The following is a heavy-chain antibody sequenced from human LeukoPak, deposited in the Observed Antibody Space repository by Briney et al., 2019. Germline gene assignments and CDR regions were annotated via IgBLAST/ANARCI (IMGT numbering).Heavy chain of an antibody. J-gene: IGHJ6*03. CDR2: INWNGGST. CDR1: GFTFDDYG. V-gene: IGHV3-20*04. CDR3: AKGSFPGDYYYIDV. Sequence: GGSLRLSCAASGFTFDDYGMSWVRQAPGKGLEWVSGINWNGGSTGYADSVKGRFTISRDNSKNTLYLQMNSLRAEDTAKYFCAKGSFPGDYYYIDVWGKGTTVTISS. D-gene: IGHD3-10*01.